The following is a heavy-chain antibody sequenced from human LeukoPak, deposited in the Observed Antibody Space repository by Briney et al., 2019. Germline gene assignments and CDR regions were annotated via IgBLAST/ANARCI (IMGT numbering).Heavy chain of an antibody. Sequence: GGSLRLPCAASGFTFSKYWMLWVRQAPGKGLESVSQINTDGTVTTYADSVKGRFTVSRDNADNTMFLQMNSVRDEDTAVYYCATKQWLAPPPDSWGQGTPVTVSS. CDR2: INTDGTVT. J-gene: IGHJ4*02. D-gene: IGHD6-19*01. V-gene: IGHV3-74*01. CDR1: GFTFSKYW. CDR3: ATKQWLAPPPDS.